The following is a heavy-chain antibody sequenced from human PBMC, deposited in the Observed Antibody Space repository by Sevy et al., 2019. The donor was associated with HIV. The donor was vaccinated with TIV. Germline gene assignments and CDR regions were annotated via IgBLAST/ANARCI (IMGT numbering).Heavy chain of an antibody. CDR2: FIPMFDTA. CDR3: ASSYYESSGYSPLYYYGMDV. Sequence: ASVKVSCKASGGTFSNYAISWVRQAPGQGLEWMGGFIPMFDTANSAQKFQGRVTLTADGSTSTAYMELSSLRSEDTAVYYCASSYYESSGYSPLYYYGMDVWGQGTTVTVPS. CDR1: GGTFSNYA. V-gene: IGHV1-69*13. D-gene: IGHD3-22*01. J-gene: IGHJ6*02.